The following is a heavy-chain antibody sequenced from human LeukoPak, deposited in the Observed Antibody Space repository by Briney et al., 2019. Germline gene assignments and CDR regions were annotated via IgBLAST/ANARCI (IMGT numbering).Heavy chain of an antibody. CDR1: GYTFTSYY. V-gene: IGHV1-46*01. CDR2: INPSGGST. D-gene: IGHD1-26*01. J-gene: IGHJ6*02. Sequence: ASVKVSCKASGYTFTSYYMHWVRQAPGQGLEWMGIINPSGGSTSYAQKFQGRVTMTRDTSTSTVYMELSSLRSEDTAVYYCASLGSYRGLYYYYGMDVWGQGTTVTVSS. CDR3: ASLGSYRGLYYYYGMDV.